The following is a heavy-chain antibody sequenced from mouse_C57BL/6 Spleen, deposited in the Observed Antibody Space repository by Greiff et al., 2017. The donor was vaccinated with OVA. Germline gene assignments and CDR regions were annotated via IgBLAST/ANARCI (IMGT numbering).Heavy chain of an antibody. J-gene: IGHJ1*03. CDR1: GFTFSDYG. CDR3: ARQCSYAYYEGYFDV. CDR2: ISSGSSTI. D-gene: IGHD1-1*01. V-gene: IGHV5-17*01. Sequence: EVKLVESGGGLVKPGGSLKLSCAASGFTFSDYGMHWVRQAPEKGLEWVAYISSGSSTIYYADTVKGRFTITRDNAKNTLFLQMTSLRAEDTAMDYCARQCSYAYYEGYFDVWGTGTTVTVSS.